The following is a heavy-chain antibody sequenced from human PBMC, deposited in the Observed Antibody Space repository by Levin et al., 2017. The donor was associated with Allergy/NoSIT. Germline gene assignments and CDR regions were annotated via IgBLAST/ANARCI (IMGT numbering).Heavy chain of an antibody. CDR3: TTEWGVVAGTGY. D-gene: IGHD6-19*01. J-gene: IGHJ4*02. CDR1: GFIFNNAW. V-gene: IGHV3-15*01. CDR2: IKSKTDGGTT. Sequence: GGSLRLSCAASGFIFNNAWMSWVRQAPGKGLQWVGRIKSKTDGGTTDYAAPVKGRFTISRDDSKNTLYLQMNSLKTEDTALYYCTTEWGVVAGTGYWGQGTLVTVSS.